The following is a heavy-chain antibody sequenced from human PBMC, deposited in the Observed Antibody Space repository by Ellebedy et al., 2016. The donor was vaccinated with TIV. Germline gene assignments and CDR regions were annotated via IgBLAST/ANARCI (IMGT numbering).Heavy chain of an antibody. J-gene: IGHJ4*02. CDR1: GYTFTSYA. CDR3: ARAITMVRGVPHY. V-gene: IGHV1-3*01. D-gene: IGHD3-10*01. Sequence: ASVKVSXXASGYTFTSYAMHWVRQAPGQRLEWMGWINAGNGNTKYSQKFQGRVTITRDTSASTAYMELSSLRSEDTAVYYCARAITMVRGVPHYWGQGTLVTVSS. CDR2: INAGNGNT.